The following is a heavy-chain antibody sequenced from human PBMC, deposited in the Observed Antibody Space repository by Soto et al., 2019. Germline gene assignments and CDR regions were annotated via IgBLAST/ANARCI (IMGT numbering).Heavy chain of an antibody. J-gene: IGHJ4*02. D-gene: IGHD6-13*01. CDR2: ISGIGGST. CDR1: GFTFTDYS. V-gene: IGHV3-23*01. CDR3: ARGSSGYISSWYYFDD. Sequence: XGSLRLSCAASGFTFTDYSLSWVRQAPGKGLEWVATISGIGGSTYLADSVKGRLSISRDNSKNTVSLLMNSLRAEDTAVYFCARGSSGYISSWYYFDDWGRGTLVTVSS.